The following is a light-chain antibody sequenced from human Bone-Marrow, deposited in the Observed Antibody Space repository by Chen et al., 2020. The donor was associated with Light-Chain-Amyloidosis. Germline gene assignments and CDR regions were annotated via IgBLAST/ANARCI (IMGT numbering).Light chain of an antibody. CDR1: DLPTKY. V-gene: IGLV3-25*02. CDR2: RDT. CDR3: ESADSSGTDEVI. Sequence: SYELTQPPSVSVSPGQTARITCSGDDLPTKYAYWYQQKPGQAPVLGIHRDTERPSGISERYTGSTSGTMATLTISGVQAEEETDYHCESADSSGTDEVIFGGGTKLTVL. J-gene: IGLJ2*01.